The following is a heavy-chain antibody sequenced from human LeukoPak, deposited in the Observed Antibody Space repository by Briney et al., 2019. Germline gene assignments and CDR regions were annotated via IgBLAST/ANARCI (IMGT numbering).Heavy chain of an antibody. D-gene: IGHD3-3*01. J-gene: IGHJ4*02. CDR3: ARNYDFWSGYSTYYFDY. Sequence: GGSLRLSCVASEFRFGRDWISWVRQAPGQGLEWVSCIKQDGSEAYYVGSVRGRFTVSVDNGKNSLYLQMNSLRAEDTAVYYCARNYDFWSGYSTYYFDYWGQGTLVTVSS. V-gene: IGHV3-7*01. CDR1: EFRFGRDW. CDR2: IKQDGSEA.